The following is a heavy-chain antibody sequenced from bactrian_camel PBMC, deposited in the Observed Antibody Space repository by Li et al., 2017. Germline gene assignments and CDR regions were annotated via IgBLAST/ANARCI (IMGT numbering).Heavy chain of an antibody. CDR3: AARGVPSDSLCSPSHWGTDVGY. Sequence: VQLVESGGGSVQAGGSLTLSCSASQSSYRSCMGWFRQAPGKEREGVAAINSSGGRTYYRDSVKGRFTISKDNAKNTLYLQMNSLQQEDTDMYYCAARGVPSDSLCSPSHWGTDVGYWGPGTQVTVS. V-gene: IGHV3S31*01. CDR1: QSSYRSC. J-gene: IGHJ6*01. D-gene: IGHD5*01. CDR2: INSSGGRT.